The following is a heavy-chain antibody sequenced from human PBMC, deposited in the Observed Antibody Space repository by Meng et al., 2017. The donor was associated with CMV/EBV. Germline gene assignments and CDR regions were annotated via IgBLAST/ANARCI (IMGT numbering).Heavy chain of an antibody. CDR1: GGSISSGDYY. CDR3: ARVGRTSCYDY. V-gene: IGHV4-30-4*08. J-gene: IGHJ4*02. Sequence: QGQLQESGQGLVNPSQTLSPTFTVSGGSISSGDYYGSWTRQPPGKGLEWIGYIYYSGSTYYNPSLKSRVTISVDTSKNQFSLKLSSVTAADTAVYYCARVGRTSCYDYWGQGTLVTVSS. CDR2: IYYSGST. D-gene: IGHD2-2*01.